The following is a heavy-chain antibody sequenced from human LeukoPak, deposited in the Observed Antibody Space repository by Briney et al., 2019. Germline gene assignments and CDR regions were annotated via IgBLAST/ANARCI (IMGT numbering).Heavy chain of an antibody. Sequence: SQTLSLTCAVSGGSISSDTYYWSWIRQPPGKGLEWIGEINHSGSTNYNPSLKSRVTISVDTSKNQFSLKLSSVTAADTAVYYCARAQLRVNWFDPWGQGTLVTVSS. CDR3: ARAQLRVNWFDP. V-gene: IGHV4-30-2*01. CDR1: GGSISSDTYY. J-gene: IGHJ5*02. D-gene: IGHD1-7*01. CDR2: INHSGST.